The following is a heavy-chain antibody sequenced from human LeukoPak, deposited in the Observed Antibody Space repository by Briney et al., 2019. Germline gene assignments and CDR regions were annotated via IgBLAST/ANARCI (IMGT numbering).Heavy chain of an antibody. V-gene: IGHV4-39*01. CDR3: ARQEISDGIFESLIQH. J-gene: IGHJ1*01. CDR1: GGSISSSSYY. D-gene: IGHD1-14*01. CDR2: IYYSGST. Sequence: SETLSLTCTVSGGSISSSSYYWGWIRQPPGKGLEWIGSIYYSGSTYYNPSLKSRVTISVDTSKNQFSLKLSSVTAADTAVYYCARQEISDGIFESLIQHWGQGTLVTVSS.